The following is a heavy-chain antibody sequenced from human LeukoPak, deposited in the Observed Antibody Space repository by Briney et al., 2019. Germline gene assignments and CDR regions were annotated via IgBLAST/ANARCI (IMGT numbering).Heavy chain of an antibody. V-gene: IGHV3-30*18. Sequence: GGSLRLSCAASGFTFSSYGMHWVRQAPGKGLEWVAVISYDGSNKYYADSVKGRFTISRDNSKNTLYLQMNSLRAEDTAVYYCAKDLVGANLAPWYYGMDVWGQRTTVTVSS. D-gene: IGHD1-26*01. CDR3: AKDLVGANLAPWYYGMDV. CDR1: GFTFSSYG. J-gene: IGHJ6*02. CDR2: ISYDGSNK.